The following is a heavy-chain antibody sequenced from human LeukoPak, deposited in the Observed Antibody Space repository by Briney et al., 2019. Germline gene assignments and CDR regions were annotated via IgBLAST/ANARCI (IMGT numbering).Heavy chain of an antibody. J-gene: IGHJ4*02. CDR2: ISGSSGSI. Sequence: GGSLRLSXAGSGFTFSTYSMNWVRQAPGKGLEWVSSISGSSGSIYYADSVKDRFTISRDNAENSLYLQMNSLRAEDTAVYYCARANPPGISFFDYWGQGALVTVSS. V-gene: IGHV3-21*06. CDR1: GFTFSTYS. CDR3: ARANPPGISFFDY. D-gene: IGHD3-16*02.